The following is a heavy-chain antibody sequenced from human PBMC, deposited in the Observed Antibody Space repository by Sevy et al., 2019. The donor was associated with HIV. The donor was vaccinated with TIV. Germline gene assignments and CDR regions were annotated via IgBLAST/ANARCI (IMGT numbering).Heavy chain of an antibody. J-gene: IGHJ6*02. CDR3: ARVDIVVVPAAMNYYYYGMDV. CDR1: GYTFTGYY. CDR2: INPNSGGT. Sequence: ASVKVSCKASGYTFTGYYMHWVRQAPGQGLEWMGRINPNSGGTNYAQKFQGRVTMTRDTSISTAYMELSRLRSDDTAVYYCARVDIVVVPAAMNYYYYGMDVWGQGTTVTVSS. D-gene: IGHD2-2*01. V-gene: IGHV1-2*06.